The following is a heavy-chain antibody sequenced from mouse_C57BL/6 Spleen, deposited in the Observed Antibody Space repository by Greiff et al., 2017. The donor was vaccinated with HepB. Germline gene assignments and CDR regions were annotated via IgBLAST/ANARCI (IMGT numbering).Heavy chain of an antibody. CDR2: ISSGSSTI. Sequence: EVQGVESGGGLVKPGGSLKLSCAASGFTFSDYGMHWVRQAPEKGLEWVAYISSGSSTIYYADTVKGRFTISRDNAKNTLFLQMTSLRSEDTAMYDCAREGNYLYYYARDYWGQGTSVTVSS. J-gene: IGHJ4*01. CDR1: GFTFSDYG. V-gene: IGHV5-17*01. D-gene: IGHD2-1*01. CDR3: AREGNYLYYYARDY.